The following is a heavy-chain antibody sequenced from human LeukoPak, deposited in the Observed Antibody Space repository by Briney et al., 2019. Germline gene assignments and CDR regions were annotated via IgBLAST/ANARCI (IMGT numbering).Heavy chain of an antibody. CDR2: ISGSGGST. J-gene: IGHJ4*02. D-gene: IGHD2-2*01. CDR3: AKDAPVNIVVVPAANS. Sequence: PGGSLRLSCAASGFTFSNHWMGWVRQAPGKGLEWVSAISGSGGSTYYADSVKGRFTISRDNSKNTLYLQMNSLRAEDTAVYYCAKDAPVNIVVVPAANSWGQGTLVTVSS. CDR1: GFTFSNHW. V-gene: IGHV3-23*01.